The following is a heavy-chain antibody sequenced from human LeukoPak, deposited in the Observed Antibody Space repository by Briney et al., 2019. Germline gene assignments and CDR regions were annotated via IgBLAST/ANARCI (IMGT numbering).Heavy chain of an antibody. CDR1: GGSISSSNW. CDR3: ARSGSGYLRYYFDY. CDR2: IYHSGST. Sequence: SETLSLTCAVSGGSISSSNWWSWVRQPPGKGLEWIGEIYHSGSTYYNPSLKSRVTISVDTSKNQFSLKLSSVTAADTAVYYCARSGSGYLRYYFDYWGQGTLATVSS. J-gene: IGHJ4*02. D-gene: IGHD5-12*01. V-gene: IGHV4-4*02.